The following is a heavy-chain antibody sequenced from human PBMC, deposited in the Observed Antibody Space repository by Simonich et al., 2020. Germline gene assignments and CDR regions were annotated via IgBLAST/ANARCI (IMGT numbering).Heavy chain of an antibody. CDR2: INSDGSST. CDR3: ARDYSNYDAFDI. CDR1: GFTFSSYW. D-gene: IGHD4-4*01. Sequence: EVQLVESGGGLVQPGGSLRLSCAASGFTFSSYWVHWVRQATGKGLVWGSRINSDGSSTSYADSVKGRFTIARDNAKNTLYLQMNSLRAEDTAVYYCARDYSNYDAFDIWGQGTMVTVSS. J-gene: IGHJ3*02. V-gene: IGHV3-74*01.